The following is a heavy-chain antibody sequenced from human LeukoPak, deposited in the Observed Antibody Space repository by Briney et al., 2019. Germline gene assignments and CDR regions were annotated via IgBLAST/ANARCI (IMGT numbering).Heavy chain of an antibody. Sequence: PGGSLRLSCAASGFSFSSYGLHWVRQAPGKGLEWVAVIWYDGTNEYYADSVKGRFTISRDNSKNTLYLQMNSLRAEDTAVYYCAKVWGGGSYLDAFDIWGQGTMVTVSS. CDR1: GFSFSSYG. CDR2: IWYDGTNE. V-gene: IGHV3-33*06. D-gene: IGHD1-26*01. J-gene: IGHJ3*02. CDR3: AKVWGGGSYLDAFDI.